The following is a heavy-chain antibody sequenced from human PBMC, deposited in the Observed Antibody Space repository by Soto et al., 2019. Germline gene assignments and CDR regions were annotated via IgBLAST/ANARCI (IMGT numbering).Heavy chain of an antibody. D-gene: IGHD2-8*01. CDR2: IYPGDSDT. CDR1: GYSFTRYW. J-gene: IGHJ6*02. V-gene: IGHV5-51*01. CDR3: ARLSDCTNGVCYYYGMDV. Sequence: GESLRISCRSSGYSFTRYWIGWVRQMPGKGLEWMGIIYPGDSDTRYSPSFQGQVTISADKSISTAYLQWSSLKASDTAMYYCARLSDCTNGVCYYYGMDVWGQGTTVPVSS.